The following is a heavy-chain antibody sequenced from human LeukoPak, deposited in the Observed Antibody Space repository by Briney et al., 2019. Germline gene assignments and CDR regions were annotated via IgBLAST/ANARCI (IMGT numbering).Heavy chain of an antibody. V-gene: IGHV1-18*01. Sequence: ASVKVSCKASGYTFSMYGISWVRQAPGQGLEWMGWISAYSGNRQSAQKFQGRVTLTTDTSTSTAYMELRSLTSDDTAVYYCARDLDWVFDPWGRGTLVTVSS. CDR2: ISAYSGNR. D-gene: IGHD3-9*01. CDR3: ARDLDWVFDP. CDR1: GYTFSMYG. J-gene: IGHJ2*01.